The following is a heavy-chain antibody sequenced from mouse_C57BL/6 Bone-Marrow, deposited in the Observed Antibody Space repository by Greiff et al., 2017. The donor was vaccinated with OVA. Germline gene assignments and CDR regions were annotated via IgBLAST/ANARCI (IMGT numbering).Heavy chain of an antibody. J-gene: IGHJ1*03. D-gene: IGHD2-3*01. CDR3: ARQGWLLKYFDV. V-gene: IGHV5-6*02. Sequence: DVMLVESGGDLVKPGGSLKLSCAASGFTFSSYGMSWVRQTPDKRLEWVATISSGGSYTYYPDSVKGRFTISRDNAKNTLYLQMSSLKSEDTAMYYCARQGWLLKYFDVWGTGTTVTVSS. CDR1: GFTFSSYG. CDR2: ISSGGSYT.